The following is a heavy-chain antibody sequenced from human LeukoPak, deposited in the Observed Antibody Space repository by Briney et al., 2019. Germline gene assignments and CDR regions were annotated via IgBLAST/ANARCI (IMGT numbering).Heavy chain of an antibody. V-gene: IGHV3-23*01. CDR1: GFTFSNYS. CDR2: ITGSGADK. D-gene: IGHD3-22*01. J-gene: IGHJ4*02. CDR3: YYYDCSSFYPQGKFDY. Sequence: GGSLRLSCAGSGFTFSNYSMNWVRQAPGKGLEWVSGITGSGADKFYADSVKGRFTISRDNSKNTLYLRMSSLRAEDTAVYYCYYYDCSSFYPQGKFDYWGQGTLVTVSS.